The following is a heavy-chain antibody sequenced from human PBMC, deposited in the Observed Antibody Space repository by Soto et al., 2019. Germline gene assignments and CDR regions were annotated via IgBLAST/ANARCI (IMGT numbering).Heavy chain of an antibody. D-gene: IGHD6-6*01. CDR2: ISYDGSNK. J-gene: IGHJ4*02. Sequence: PGGSLRLSCAASGFTFSSYGMHWVRQAPGKGLEWVAVISYDGSNKYYADSVKGRFTISRDNSKNTLYLQMNSLRAEDTAVYYCAKDTGVAARPPGWGQGTLVTVSS. CDR3: AKDTGVAARPPG. V-gene: IGHV3-30*18. CDR1: GFTFSSYG.